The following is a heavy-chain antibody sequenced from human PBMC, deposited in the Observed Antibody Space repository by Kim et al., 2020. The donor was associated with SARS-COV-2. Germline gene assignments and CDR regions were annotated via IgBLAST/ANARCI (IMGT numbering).Heavy chain of an antibody. J-gene: IGHJ4*02. CDR3: ARGVLDVLATTYDY. Sequence: AQKFQNRITLTTDTPTSTAYLQLRSLTSDDTAIYFCARGVLDVLATTYDYWGQGTLVTVSS. V-gene: IGHV1-18*01. D-gene: IGHD5-12*01.